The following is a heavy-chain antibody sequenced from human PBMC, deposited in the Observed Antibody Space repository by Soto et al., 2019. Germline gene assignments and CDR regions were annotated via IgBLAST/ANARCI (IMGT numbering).Heavy chain of an antibody. V-gene: IGHV4-34*01. Sequence: SETLSLTCAVYGGSFSGYYWSWIRQPPGKGLEWIGKINHSGSTNYNPSLKIRVTISVDTSKNQFSLKLSSVTAADTAVYYCARGAWWSGGELLRWFDPWGQGTLVTVSS. CDR2: INHSGST. J-gene: IGHJ5*02. D-gene: IGHD1-26*01. CDR3: ARGAWWSGGELLRWFDP. CDR1: GGSFSGYY.